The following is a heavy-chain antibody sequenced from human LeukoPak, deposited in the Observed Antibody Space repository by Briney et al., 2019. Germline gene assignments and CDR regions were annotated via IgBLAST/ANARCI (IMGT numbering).Heavy chain of an antibody. J-gene: IGHJ3*02. V-gene: IGHV4-59*13. D-gene: IGHD2-2*01. CDR2: IYYSGSI. CDR3: ARVYCSSTSCFGNDAFDI. Sequence: SETLSLTCTFPRGSISSYYGSSIRQPPGKGLEWIGHIYYSGSINYNLSLKSRVTISVDTSKNHFSLKLSSVTAADTAVYYCARVYCSSTSCFGNDAFDIWGQGTMVTVSS. CDR1: RGSISSYY.